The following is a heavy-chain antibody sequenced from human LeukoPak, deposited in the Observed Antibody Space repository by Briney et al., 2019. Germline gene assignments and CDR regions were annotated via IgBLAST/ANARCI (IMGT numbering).Heavy chain of an antibody. CDR2: IYYSGSA. V-gene: IGHV4-59*01. J-gene: IGHJ2*01. Sequence: PSETLSLTCTVSGGSISSYYWNWIRQPPGKGLKWIGYIYYSGSASYNPSLKSRVTISVDTSKSQFSLRLNSVTAADTAVYYCARTFSSGWAYWYLDLWGRGTLVTVSS. CDR1: GGSISSYY. D-gene: IGHD6-19*01. CDR3: ARTFSSGWAYWYLDL.